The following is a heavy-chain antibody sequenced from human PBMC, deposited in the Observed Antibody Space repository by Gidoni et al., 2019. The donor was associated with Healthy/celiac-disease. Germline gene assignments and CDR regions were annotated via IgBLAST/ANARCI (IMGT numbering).Heavy chain of an antibody. CDR3: ARVEGVRDDYGDYVYYYGMDV. Sequence: QVQLVQSGAEVKKPGSSVKVSCKASGGTFSSYAISWVRQAPGQGLEWMGEIIPIFGTANYAQKFQGRVTITADKSTSTAYMELSSLRSEDTAVYYCARVEGVRDDYGDYVYYYGMDVWGQGTTVTVSS. V-gene: IGHV1-69*06. CDR2: IIPIFGTA. D-gene: IGHD4-17*01. J-gene: IGHJ6*02. CDR1: GGTFSSYA.